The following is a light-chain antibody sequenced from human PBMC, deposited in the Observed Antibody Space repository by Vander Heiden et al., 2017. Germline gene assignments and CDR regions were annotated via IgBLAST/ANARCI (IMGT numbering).Light chain of an antibody. J-gene: IGKJ3*01. CDR1: QSVSSN. Sequence: EIVMTQSPATLSVSPGERATLSCRASQSVSSNLAWYQQKPGQAPRLLIYGASTRATGIPARFSGSGSGTEFTLTISSLQSEDFAVYYCQHENNWPQVFGHGTKVDIK. CDR2: GAS. V-gene: IGKV3-15*01. CDR3: QHENNWPQV.